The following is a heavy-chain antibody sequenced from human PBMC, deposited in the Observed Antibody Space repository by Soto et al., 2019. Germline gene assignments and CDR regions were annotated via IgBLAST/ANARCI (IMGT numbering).Heavy chain of an antibody. Sequence: QVQLVESGGGVVQPGRSLRLSCAASGFTFSSYGMHWVRQAPGKGLEWVAVISYDGSNKYYADSVKGRFTISRDNSKNTLYLQMYSLRAEDAAVYYCAKDQEWLPFDPWGQGTLVTVSS. CDR2: ISYDGSNK. CDR1: GFTFSSYG. D-gene: IGHD6-19*01. J-gene: IGHJ5*02. CDR3: AKDQEWLPFDP. V-gene: IGHV3-30*18.